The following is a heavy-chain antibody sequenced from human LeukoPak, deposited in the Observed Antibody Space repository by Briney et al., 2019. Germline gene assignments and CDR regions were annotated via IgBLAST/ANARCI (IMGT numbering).Heavy chain of an antibody. V-gene: IGHV3-30-3*01. J-gene: IGHJ4*02. D-gene: IGHD3-3*01. CDR2: ISYDGSNK. CDR1: GFTFSSYA. CDR3: ARALYDFWSGYYQGGLGY. Sequence: GGSLRLSCVASGFTFSSYAMHRVRQAPGKGLEWVAVISYDGSNKYYADSVKGRFTISRDNSKNTLYLQMNSLRAEDTAVYYCARALYDFWSGYYQGGLGYWGQGTLVTVSS.